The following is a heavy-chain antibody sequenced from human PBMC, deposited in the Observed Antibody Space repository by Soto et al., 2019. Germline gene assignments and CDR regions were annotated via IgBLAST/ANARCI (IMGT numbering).Heavy chain of an antibody. CDR3: AKALGNPYYYYYMDV. J-gene: IGHJ6*03. CDR1: GFNFNIYA. Sequence: EVQLLESGGGLVQPGGSLRLSCAASGFNFNIYAMTWVRQAPGKGLEWVSTISPGGDSTYFADSVKGRLTISRDNSKNTLSPQMNSLRAEDTATYFCAKALGNPYYYYYMDVWGTGTTVTVSS. D-gene: IGHD1-1*01. CDR2: ISPGGDST. V-gene: IGHV3-23*01.